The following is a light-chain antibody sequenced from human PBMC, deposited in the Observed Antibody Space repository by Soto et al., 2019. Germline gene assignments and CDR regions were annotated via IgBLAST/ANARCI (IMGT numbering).Light chain of an antibody. CDR2: GAS. CDR1: QSVSSSD. CDR3: QQYGSSIT. J-gene: IGKJ1*01. V-gene: IGKV3-20*01. Sequence: EIVLPQSPGTLSSPPGERATLSCRASQSVSSSDLAWYQRKPGQAPRLLFYGASSRATGIPDRFSGSGSGTDFTLTISRLEPADFAVYYCQQYGSSITFGQGTKVEIK.